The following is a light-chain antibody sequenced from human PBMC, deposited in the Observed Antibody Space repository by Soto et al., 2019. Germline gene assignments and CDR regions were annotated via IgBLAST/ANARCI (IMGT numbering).Light chain of an antibody. CDR1: QSINTW. Sequence: DIPMTQSPSTLSASLGDRVTITCRASQSINTWLAWYQQKPGKAPKLLIYDASTLETGVPSRFSGSGSGTEFTLTISSLQPDDSATYFCQQYNSYSWTLGQGTKVDIK. V-gene: IGKV1-5*01. J-gene: IGKJ1*01. CDR3: QQYNSYSWT. CDR2: DAS.